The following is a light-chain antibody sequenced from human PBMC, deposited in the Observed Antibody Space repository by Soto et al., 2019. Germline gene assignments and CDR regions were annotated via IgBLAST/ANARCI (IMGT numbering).Light chain of an antibody. Sequence: EIVLTQSPATLSLSPGERATLSCRASQSVSSYLAWYQHKPGQAPRLLIYDASNRATGIPARFSGSGSGTYFTLTISSLEPEDFAVYYCQQRSNWPPITFGQGTRLEIK. J-gene: IGKJ5*01. V-gene: IGKV3-11*01. CDR1: QSVSSY. CDR3: QQRSNWPPIT. CDR2: DAS.